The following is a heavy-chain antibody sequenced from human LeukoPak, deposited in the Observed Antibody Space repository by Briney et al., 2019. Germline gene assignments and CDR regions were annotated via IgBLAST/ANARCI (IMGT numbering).Heavy chain of an antibody. CDR1: GFTFSSHW. D-gene: IGHD6-13*01. CDR3: ARDSEYSSSFAFDI. V-gene: IGHV3-7*01. Sequence: GGSLRLSCAASGFTFSSHWMTWVRQAPGKGLEWVANINQDGSERYYVDSVKGRFTISRDNAKNSLYLQMNSLRAEDTAVYYCARDSEYSSSFAFDIWGQGTIVTVSS. J-gene: IGHJ3*02. CDR2: INQDGSER.